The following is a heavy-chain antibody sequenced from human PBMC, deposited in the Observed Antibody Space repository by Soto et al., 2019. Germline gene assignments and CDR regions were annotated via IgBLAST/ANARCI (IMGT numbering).Heavy chain of an antibody. Sequence: QVQLVESGGGVVQPGRSLRLSCAASGFTFSSYGMHGVRQAPGKGLEWVAVISYDGSNKYYADSVKGRFTISRDNSKNTLYLQMNSLRAEDTAVYYCAKGSLLIVATISGYWGQGTLVTVSS. CDR3: AKGSLLIVATISGY. D-gene: IGHD5-12*01. V-gene: IGHV3-30*18. CDR1: GFTFSSYG. CDR2: ISYDGSNK. J-gene: IGHJ4*02.